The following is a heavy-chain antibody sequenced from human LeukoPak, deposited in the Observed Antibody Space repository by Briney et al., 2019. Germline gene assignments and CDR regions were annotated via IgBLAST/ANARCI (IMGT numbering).Heavy chain of an antibody. CDR1: GGSISSSSYY. Sequence: SETLSLTCTVSGGSISSSSYYLGWIRQPPGKGLEWIVSIYYSGSTYYNPSLKSRVTISVDTSKNQFSLKLSSVTAADTAVYYCARLYCSGGSCYPKTKYYFDYWGQGTLVTVSS. CDR2: IYYSGST. V-gene: IGHV4-39*01. J-gene: IGHJ4*02. CDR3: ARLYCSGGSCYPKTKYYFDY. D-gene: IGHD2-15*01.